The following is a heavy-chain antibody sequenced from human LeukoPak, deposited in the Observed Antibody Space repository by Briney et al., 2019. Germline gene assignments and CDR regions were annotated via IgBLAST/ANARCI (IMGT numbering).Heavy chain of an antibody. CDR2: VYYSGST. CDR3: ARSAYYYDSSGYYYYFDY. V-gene: IGHV4-39*01. Sequence: SETLSLTCTVSGGSISSSSYYWGWIRQPPGKGLEWIGSVYYSGSTYYNPSLKSRVTISVDTSQNQFSLKLSSVTAADTAVYYCARSAYYYDSSGYYYYFDYWGQGTLVTVSS. D-gene: IGHD3-22*01. CDR1: GGSISSSSYY. J-gene: IGHJ4*02.